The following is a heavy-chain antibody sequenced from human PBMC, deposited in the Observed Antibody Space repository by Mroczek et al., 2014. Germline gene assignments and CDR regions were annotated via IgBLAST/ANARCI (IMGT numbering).Heavy chain of an antibody. CDR2: IYTSGST. CDR1: GGSISSYY. D-gene: IGHD6-13*01. CDR3: ASSSIAAAGSVRSYYGMDV. Sequence: QVQLVQSGPGLVKPSETLSLTCTVSGGSISSYYWSWIRQPAGKGLEWIGRIYTSGSTNYNPSLKSRVTMSVDTSKNQFSLKLSSVTAADTAVYYCASSSIAAAGSVRSYYGMDVWGQGTTVTVSS. V-gene: IGHV4-4*07. J-gene: IGHJ6*02.